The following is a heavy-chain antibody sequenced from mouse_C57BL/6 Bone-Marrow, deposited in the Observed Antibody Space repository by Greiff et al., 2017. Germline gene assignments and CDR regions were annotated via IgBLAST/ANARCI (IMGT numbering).Heavy chain of an antibody. D-gene: IGHD1-1*01. V-gene: IGHV10-1*01. CDR2: IRSKSNNYAT. CDR3: VRPDYYGSSSYYFDY. Sequence: EVHLVESGGGLVQPKGSLKLSCAASGFSFNTYAMNWVRQAPGKGLEWVARIRSKSNNYATYYADSVKDRFTISRDDSESMLYLQMNNLKTEDTAMYYCVRPDYYGSSSYYFDYWGQGTTLTVSS. J-gene: IGHJ2*01. CDR1: GFSFNTYA.